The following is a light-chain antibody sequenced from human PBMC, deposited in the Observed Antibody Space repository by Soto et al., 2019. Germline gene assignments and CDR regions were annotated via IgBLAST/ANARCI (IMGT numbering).Light chain of an antibody. Sequence: EIVLTQSPGTLSLSPGERATLSCRASQSVSGSYLAWYQQKPGQAPRLLIYGASSRATGIPDRFSGTGSGTDFTLTISRLEPEDFAVYYCQQYGSSRRTFGQGTKGDIK. V-gene: IGKV3-20*01. J-gene: IGKJ1*01. CDR2: GAS. CDR3: QQYGSSRRT. CDR1: QSVSGSY.